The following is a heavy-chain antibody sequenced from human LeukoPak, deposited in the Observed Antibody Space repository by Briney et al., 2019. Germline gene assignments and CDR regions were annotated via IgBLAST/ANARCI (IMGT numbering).Heavy chain of an antibody. J-gene: IGHJ3*02. Sequence: GGSLRLSCAASGFTLSSYPMNWVRQAPGKGLEWVGRNKSEIDGGAKDYAAPVQGRFTISRDNSQATLYLQMNSLKTEDTAVYYCTTGGDVIVAGTRAFDIWGQGTMVTVSS. CDR2: NKSEIDGGAK. CDR3: TTGGDVIVAGTRAFDI. V-gene: IGHV3-15*07. D-gene: IGHD5-12*01. CDR1: GFTLSSYP.